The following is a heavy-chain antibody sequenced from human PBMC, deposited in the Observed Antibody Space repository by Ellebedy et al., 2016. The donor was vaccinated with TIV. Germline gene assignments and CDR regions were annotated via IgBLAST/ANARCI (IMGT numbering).Heavy chain of an antibody. CDR2: IKQDGSEN. CDR3: ARPMGGITGFAFDI. J-gene: IGHJ3*02. Sequence: GESLKISCAASGFAFSGYWMGWVRQAPGKGLEWVASIKQDGSENHYVDSVRGRITISRDNAKNSLYLQMNSLRAEDTAVYYCARPMGGITGFAFDIWGQGTTVTVSS. D-gene: IGHD3-10*01. V-gene: IGHV3-7*03. CDR1: GFAFSGYW.